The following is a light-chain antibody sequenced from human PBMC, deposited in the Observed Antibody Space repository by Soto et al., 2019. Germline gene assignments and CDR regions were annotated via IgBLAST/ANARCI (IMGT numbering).Light chain of an antibody. V-gene: IGKV1-39*01. CDR1: QDIGNH. CDR3: QQSHSSPTT. CDR2: RVS. J-gene: IGKJ5*01. Sequence: DIQMTQSPSFLSASIGDRVTITCRASQDIGNHLNWYQQKPGKAPQFLVYRVSKLQSGVPSRFTGSGSGTDFTLTVYDLQPEDFATYYCQQSHSSPTTFGQGTRLEIK.